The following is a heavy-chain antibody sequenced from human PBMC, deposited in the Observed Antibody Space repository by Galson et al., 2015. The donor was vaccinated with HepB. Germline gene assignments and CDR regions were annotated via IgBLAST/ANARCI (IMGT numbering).Heavy chain of an antibody. J-gene: IGHJ3*02. V-gene: IGHV1-8*02. D-gene: IGHD6-13*01. CDR1: GGTFSSYA. Sequence: SVKVSCKASGGTFSSYAISWVRQAPGQGLEWMGGMNPNSGNTGYAQKFQGRVTMTRNTSISTAYMELSSLRSEDTAVYYCARGVKHSSDAFDIWGQGTMVTVSS. CDR3: ARGVKHSSDAFDI. CDR2: MNPNSGNT.